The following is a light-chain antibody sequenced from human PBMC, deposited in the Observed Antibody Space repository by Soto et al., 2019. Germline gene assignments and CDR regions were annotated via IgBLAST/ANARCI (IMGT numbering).Light chain of an antibody. J-gene: IGKJ1*01. CDR3: QQRSNWRT. CDR1: QGVSSY. V-gene: IGKV3-11*01. CDR2: DAS. Sequence: EIVLTQSPATLSLSPGERATPSCRASQGVSSYLAWYQQKPGQAPRLLIYDASNRATGIPARFSGSGSGTDFTLTISSLEPEDFAVYYCQQRSNWRTFSQGTKVDIK.